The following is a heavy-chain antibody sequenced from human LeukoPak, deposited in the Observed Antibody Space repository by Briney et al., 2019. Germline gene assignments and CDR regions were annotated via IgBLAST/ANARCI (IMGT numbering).Heavy chain of an antibody. CDR2: ISDDGSSK. CDR1: GFTFSSYA. CDR3: ARERLAATGTGWFEP. D-gene: IGHD6-13*01. J-gene: IGHJ5*02. Sequence: GRSLRLSCAASGFTFSSYAIHWVRQAPGKGLEWVAVISDDGSSKYYADSVKGRFTISRDNSKNTLYLKMNSLRAEDTAVYFCARERLAATGTGWFEPWGQGTLVTVSS. V-gene: IGHV3-30*04.